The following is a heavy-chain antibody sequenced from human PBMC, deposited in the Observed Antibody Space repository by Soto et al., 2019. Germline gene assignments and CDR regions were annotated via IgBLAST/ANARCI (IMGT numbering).Heavy chain of an antibody. Sequence: QVQLVESGGGVVQPGGSLRLSCAASGFTVSNYILHWVRQAPGKGLEWVAMILHDGNNRYYADSVKGRFTTSRDNSKSTLYLQVDSLRTEDTAVYYCARDDEHWSYCDLGYWGQGTLVTVSS. CDR2: ILHDGNNR. V-gene: IGHV3-30-3*01. J-gene: IGHJ4*02. CDR3: ARDDEHWSYCDLGY. D-gene: IGHD3-10*01. CDR1: GFTVSNYI.